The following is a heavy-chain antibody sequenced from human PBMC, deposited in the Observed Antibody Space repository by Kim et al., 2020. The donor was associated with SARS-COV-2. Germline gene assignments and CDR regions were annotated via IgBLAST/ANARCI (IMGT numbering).Heavy chain of an antibody. CDR2: IDYSGGT. J-gene: IGHJ4*02. CDR1: GGSISSGHYY. Sequence: SETLSLTCTVSGGSISSGHYYWTWIRQPPGKGLEWIGYIDYSGGTYYSPPLKSRVTVSLDTSKNQFSLRLSSVTAADTAVYYCARGNSFYYEIIWGQGTLVTVSS. CDR3: ARGNSFYYEII. V-gene: IGHV4-30-4*01. D-gene: IGHD3-22*01.